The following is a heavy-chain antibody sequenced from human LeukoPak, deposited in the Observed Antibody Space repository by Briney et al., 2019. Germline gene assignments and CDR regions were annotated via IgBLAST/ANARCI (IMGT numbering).Heavy chain of an antibody. Sequence: GRSLRLSCAASGFTFSSYGMHWVRQAPGKGLEWVAMIWYDGSNKYYAESVKGRLTISRDSSKNTLFLQMNSLRAEDTAVYYGAKESGYCSSTSCFADAFDIWGQGTMVTASS. CDR3: AKESGYCSSTSCFADAFDI. D-gene: IGHD2-2*01. CDR2: IWYDGSNK. J-gene: IGHJ3*02. V-gene: IGHV3-33*06. CDR1: GFTFSSYG.